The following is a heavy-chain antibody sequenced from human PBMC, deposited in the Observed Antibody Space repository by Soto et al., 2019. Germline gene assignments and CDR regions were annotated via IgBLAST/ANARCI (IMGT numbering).Heavy chain of an antibody. D-gene: IGHD2-15*01. CDR1: GGSISSYY. CDR3: ARGEKRVAMTSAY. CDR2: IYYSGST. J-gene: IGHJ4*02. Sequence: QVQLQESGPGLVKPSETLSLTCTVSGGSISSYYWSWIRQPPGKGLEWIGYIYYSGSTNYNPSLKSRVTISVDTSKNQFSLKLSSVTAADTAVYYCARGEKRVAMTSAYWGQGTLVTVSS. V-gene: IGHV4-59*01.